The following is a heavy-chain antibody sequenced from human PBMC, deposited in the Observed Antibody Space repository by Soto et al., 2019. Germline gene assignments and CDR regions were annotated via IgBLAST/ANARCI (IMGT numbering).Heavy chain of an antibody. D-gene: IGHD3-9*01. Sequence: ASVKVSCKASGYTFTSYGISWVRQAPGQGLEWMGWISAYNGNTNYAQKLQGRVTMTTDTSTSTAHMELRSLRSDDTAGYYCASDRGDYDILSGKTFGYWGQGSLVTVSS. CDR1: GYTFTSYG. CDR2: ISAYNGNT. CDR3: ASDRGDYDILSGKTFGY. J-gene: IGHJ4*02. V-gene: IGHV1-18*04.